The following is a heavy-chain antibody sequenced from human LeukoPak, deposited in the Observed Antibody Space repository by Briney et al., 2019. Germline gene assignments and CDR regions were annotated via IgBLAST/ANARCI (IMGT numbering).Heavy chain of an antibody. J-gene: IGHJ5*02. Sequence: SETLSLTRTVSGGSISSSSYYWGWIRQPPGKGLEWIGSIYYSGSTYYNPSLKSRVTISVDTSKNQFSLKLSSVTAADTAVYYCAGLYSSSLTWFDPWGQGTLVTVSS. V-gene: IGHV4-39*01. CDR2: IYYSGST. D-gene: IGHD6-6*01. CDR1: GGSISSSSYY. CDR3: AGLYSSSLTWFDP.